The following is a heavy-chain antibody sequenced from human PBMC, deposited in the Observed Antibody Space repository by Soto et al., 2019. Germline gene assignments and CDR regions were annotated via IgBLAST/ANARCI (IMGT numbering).Heavy chain of an antibody. V-gene: IGHV2-5*02. CDR3: VHKGGGDRILDY. D-gene: IGHD3-16*01. CDR1: GFSLSTSGVG. J-gene: IGHJ4*02. CDR2: IYWDDYK. Sequence: QITSKESGPALVKPTQTLTLTCTFSGFSLSTSGVGVGWIRQPPGEALEWLALIYWDDYKHFSPSLESRLTIPKDTSKNQVVLTMTNMDPVDTATYYCVHKGGGDRILDYWGQGTLVTVSS.